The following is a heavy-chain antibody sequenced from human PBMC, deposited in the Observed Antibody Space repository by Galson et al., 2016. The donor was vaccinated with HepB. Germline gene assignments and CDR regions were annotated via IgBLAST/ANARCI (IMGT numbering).Heavy chain of an antibody. D-gene: IGHD3-9*01. CDR2: INAGTGNT. J-gene: IGHJ6*02. CDR1: GYTFTSYT. Sequence: SVKVSCKASGYTFTSYTIHWVRQAPGQGPEWMGWINAGTGNTKYSQNFQGRVTITRDTSASTAYMELSSLRSEDTAVYYCARDLGHNILTGYTYYYFYGMDVWGQGTTVTVSS. CDR3: ARDLGHNILTGYTYYYFYGMDV. V-gene: IGHV1-3*01.